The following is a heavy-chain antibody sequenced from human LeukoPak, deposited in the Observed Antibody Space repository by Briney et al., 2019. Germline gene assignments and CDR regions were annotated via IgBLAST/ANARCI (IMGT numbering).Heavy chain of an antibody. J-gene: IGHJ4*02. CDR3: ARDQGSSGWYDY. D-gene: IGHD6-19*01. CDR2: IIPIFGTA. V-gene: IGHV1-69*06. Sequence: ASVKVSCKASGGTFSSYAISWVRQAPGQGLEWMGGIIPIFGTANYAQKFQGRVTITADKSTSTAYMELSSLRSEDTAVYYCARDQGSSGWYDYWGQGTLVTVSS. CDR1: GGTFSSYA.